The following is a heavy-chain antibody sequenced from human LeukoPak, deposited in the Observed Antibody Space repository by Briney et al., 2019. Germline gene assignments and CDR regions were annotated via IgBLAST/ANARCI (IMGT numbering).Heavy chain of an antibody. CDR2: IYTSGST. CDR1: GDSISSYY. CDR3: ARDPSTSGSYFLFDP. Sequence: PSETLSLTCTVSGDSISSYYWSWIRQPAGKGLEWIGRIYTSGSTNYNPSLKSRVTISVDTSKNQFSLKLSSVTAADTAVYYCARDPSTSGSYFLFDPWGQGTLVTVSS. V-gene: IGHV4-4*07. J-gene: IGHJ5*02. D-gene: IGHD1-26*01.